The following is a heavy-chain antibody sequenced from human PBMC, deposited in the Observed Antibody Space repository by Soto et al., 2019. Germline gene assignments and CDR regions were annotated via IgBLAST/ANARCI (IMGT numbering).Heavy chain of an antibody. Sequence: GGSLRLSCVASGFTFSSHTMNWVRQAPGKGLEWISYIGSRTSDIYYADSVKGRFTISRDNAKNSLHLDLTRLRAEDTAVYFCVRDYYDTSGYPNTFDMWGQGTMVTVSS. D-gene: IGHD3-22*01. J-gene: IGHJ3*02. V-gene: IGHV3-21*05. CDR2: IGSRTSDI. CDR3: VRDYYDTSGYPNTFDM. CDR1: GFTFSSHT.